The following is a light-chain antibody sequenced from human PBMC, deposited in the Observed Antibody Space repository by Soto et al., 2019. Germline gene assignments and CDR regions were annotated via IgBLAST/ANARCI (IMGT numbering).Light chain of an antibody. CDR2: EGS. CDR1: SSDVWSDKF. V-gene: IGLV2-23*01. CDR3: CSYAGXSND. Sequence: QSFLTQPASVSGSPVQSITISCTGTSSDVWSDKFFSWYQQHQGKDPKLMIYEGSKRPSGVYDRFSGSKSGNTASLTISGLQADDQADYFRCSYAGXSNDVGTGTKVXV. J-gene: IGLJ1*01.